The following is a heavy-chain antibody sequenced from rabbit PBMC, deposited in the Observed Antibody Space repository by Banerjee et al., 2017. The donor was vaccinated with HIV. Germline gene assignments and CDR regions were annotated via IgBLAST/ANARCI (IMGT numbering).Heavy chain of an antibody. CDR2: IYISSGST. D-gene: IGHD4-1*01. CDR1: GFSFSNNVY. Sequence: QSLEESGGDLVKPGASLTLTCTASGFSFSNNVYMCWVRQAPGKGLEWIACIYISSGSTYYASWAKGRFTISKTSSTTVTLQMTSLTAADTATYFCARSGYVGWGGDGDLTGNKLWGPGTLVTVS. V-gene: IGHV1S40*01. CDR3: ARSGYVGWGGDGDLTGNKL. J-gene: IGHJ4*01.